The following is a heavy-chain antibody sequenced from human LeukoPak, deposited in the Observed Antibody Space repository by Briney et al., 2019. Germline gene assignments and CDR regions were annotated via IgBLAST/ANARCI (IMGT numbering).Heavy chain of an antibody. CDR2: INHSGST. CDR1: GGSFSGYY. V-gene: IGHV4-34*01. Sequence: SETLSLTCAVYGGSFSGYYWSWIRQPPGKGLEWIGEINHSGSTNYNPSLKSRVTISVDTSKNQFSLKLSSVTAADTAVYYCARCWKWLVPFDYWGQGTLVTVSS. J-gene: IGHJ4*02. CDR3: ARCWKWLVPFDY. D-gene: IGHD6-19*01.